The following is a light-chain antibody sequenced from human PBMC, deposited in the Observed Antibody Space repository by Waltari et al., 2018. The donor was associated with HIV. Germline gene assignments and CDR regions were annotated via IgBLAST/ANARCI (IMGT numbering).Light chain of an antibody. J-gene: IGLJ2*01. Sequence: QSALTQPASVSGSPGQSITISCTGTSSDVGAYNYVSRYQQHPGKAPNLMIYEVTNRPSGVSNRFSGSKSGNTASLTISGLQAEDEADYYCISYTITSTLVFGGGTKLTVL. V-gene: IGLV2-14*01. CDR1: SSDVGAYNY. CDR3: ISYTITSTLV. CDR2: EVT.